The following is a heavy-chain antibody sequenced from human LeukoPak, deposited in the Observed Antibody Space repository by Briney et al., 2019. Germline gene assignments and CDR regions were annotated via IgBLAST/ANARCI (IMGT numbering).Heavy chain of an antibody. CDR2: ISSSGSTI. V-gene: IGHV3-11*04. J-gene: IGHJ4*02. CDR1: GFTFSDYY. CDR3: ARADDFWSGYYTEPSFDY. D-gene: IGHD3-3*01. Sequence: GGSLRLSCEASGFTFSDYYMSWIRQAPGKGLEWVSYISSSGSTIYYADSVKGRFTISRDNSKNTLYLQMGSLRAEDMAVYYCARADDFWSGYYTEPSFDYWGQGTLVTVSS.